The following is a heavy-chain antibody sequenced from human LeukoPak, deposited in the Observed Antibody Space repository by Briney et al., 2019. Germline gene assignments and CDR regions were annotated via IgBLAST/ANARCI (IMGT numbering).Heavy chain of an antibody. J-gene: IGHJ6*02. CDR1: GFTFSSYS. CDR3: ARGLRSHGMDV. V-gene: IGHV3-21*01. CDR2: ISSRSSYI. Sequence: PGGSLRLSCAASGFTFSSYSMNWVRQAPGKGLEWVSSISSRSSYIYYADSVKGRFTISRDNAKNSPYLQMNSLRAEDTALYYCARGLRSHGMDVWGQGTTVTVSS.